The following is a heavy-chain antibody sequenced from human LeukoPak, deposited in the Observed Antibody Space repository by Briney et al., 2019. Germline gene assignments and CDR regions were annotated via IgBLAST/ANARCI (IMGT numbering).Heavy chain of an antibody. Sequence: GGSLRLSCAASGFTFSSYAMHWVRQAPGKGLEWVAVISYDGSNKYYADSVKGRFTISRDNSKNTLYLQMNSLRAEDTAVYYCAKGDGSRSTNFDYWGQGTLVTVSS. D-gene: IGHD1-26*01. J-gene: IGHJ4*02. CDR3: AKGDGSRSTNFDY. CDR1: GFTFSSYA. V-gene: IGHV3-30*04. CDR2: ISYDGSNK.